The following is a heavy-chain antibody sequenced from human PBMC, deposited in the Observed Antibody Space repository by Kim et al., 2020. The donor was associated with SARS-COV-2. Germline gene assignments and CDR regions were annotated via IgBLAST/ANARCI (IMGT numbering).Heavy chain of an antibody. CDR1: GYTFTSYY. CDR2: INPSGGST. Sequence: ASVKVSCKASGYTFTSYYMHWVRQAPGQGLEWMGIINPSGGSTSYAQKFQGRVTMTRDTSTSTVYMELSSLRSEDTTVYYCAREMPGQYYDFWSGYGNYYYYYMDVWGKGTTVTVSS. J-gene: IGHJ6*03. D-gene: IGHD3-3*01. V-gene: IGHV1-46*01. CDR3: AREMPGQYYDFWSGYGNYYYYYMDV.